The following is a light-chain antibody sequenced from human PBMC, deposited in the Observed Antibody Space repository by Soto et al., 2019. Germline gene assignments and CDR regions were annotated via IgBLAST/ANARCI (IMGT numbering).Light chain of an antibody. CDR1: QSVDSAF. CDR3: QQYASSVT. Sequence: EIVLTQSPASLSLSLGERATLSCRASQSVDSAFFAWYQQTPGQPPRLLIHGATRRAAGIPDRFSGSGSRTDFSLTISRLEPEDFAVYYCQQYASSVTFGQGTKVEI. J-gene: IGKJ1*01. V-gene: IGKV3-20*01. CDR2: GAT.